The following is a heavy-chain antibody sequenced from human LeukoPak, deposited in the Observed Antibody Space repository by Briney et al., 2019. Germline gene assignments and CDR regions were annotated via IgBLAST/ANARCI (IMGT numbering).Heavy chain of an antibody. V-gene: IGHV4-34*01. CDR3: ARVEAYCGGDCYPLPDDAFGI. CDR2: INHSGST. CDR1: GGSFSGYY. J-gene: IGHJ3*02. Sequence: SETLSLTCAVYGGSFSGYYWSWIRQPPGKGLEWIGEINHSGSTNYNPSLKSRVTISVDTSKNQFSLKLSSVTAADTAVYYCARVEAYCGGDCYPLPDDAFGIWGQGTMVTVSS. D-gene: IGHD2-21*02.